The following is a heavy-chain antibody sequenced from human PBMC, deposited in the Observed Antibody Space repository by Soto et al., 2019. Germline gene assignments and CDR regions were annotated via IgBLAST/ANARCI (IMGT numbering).Heavy chain of an antibody. CDR2: IYYSGSP. J-gene: IGHJ6*03. CDR3: ARILSAPPHYHYYYMDL. Sequence: SETLSLPCTVADGSITGYDGSWIRQSPGKGLEWIGYIYYSGSPSYNQSLKSRVTISTDTSKNQFSLKVNSVTAADTAVYYCARILSAPPHYHYYYMDLWGKGASVTVSS. V-gene: IGHV4-59*08. D-gene: IGHD6-6*01. CDR1: DGSITGYD.